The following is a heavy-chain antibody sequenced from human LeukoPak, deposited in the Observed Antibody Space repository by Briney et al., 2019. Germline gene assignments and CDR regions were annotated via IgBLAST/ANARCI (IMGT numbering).Heavy chain of an antibody. D-gene: IGHD4-23*01. Sequence: GGSLRLSCAASGFTFSDYYMSWIRQAPGKGLEWVSYISSSGGTRHYADSVKGRFTIFRDNAKKSLYLQMNSLRAEDTAVFYCARQSYGDNPGAYFDFWGQGTLVTVSS. V-gene: IGHV3-11*01. CDR3: ARQSYGDNPGAYFDF. J-gene: IGHJ4*02. CDR1: GFTFSDYY. CDR2: ISSSGGTR.